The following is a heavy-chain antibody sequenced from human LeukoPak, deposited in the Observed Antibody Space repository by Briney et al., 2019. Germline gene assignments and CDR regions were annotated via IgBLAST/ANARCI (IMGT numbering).Heavy chain of an antibody. CDR3: ARGGSSGWYYISGFDY. CDR1: GGSFSGYY. CDR2: INHSGST. J-gene: IGHJ4*02. V-gene: IGHV4-34*01. Sequence: PSETLSLTCAVYGGSFSGYYWSWIRQPPGKGLEWIGEINHSGSTNYNPSLKSRVTISVDTSKNQFSLRLSSVTAADTAVYYCARGGSSGWYYISGFDYWGQGTLVTVSS. D-gene: IGHD6-19*01.